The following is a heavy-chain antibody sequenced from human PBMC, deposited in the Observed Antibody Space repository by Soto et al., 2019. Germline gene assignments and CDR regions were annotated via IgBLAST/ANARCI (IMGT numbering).Heavy chain of an antibody. Sequence: QVQLVQSGAEAKKPGSSVTVSCKASGGSFSSYAISWVRQAPGQGLEWMGGIIPIFGRANYAQKFQGRVTIIAHKSTSTAYMELSRLRCEDTGVYSCARGPREVDIVATIGAWFDPWGQGTLVTVCS. CDR1: GGSFSSYA. V-gene: IGHV1-69*06. CDR2: IIPIFGRA. CDR3: ARGPREVDIVATIGAWFDP. J-gene: IGHJ5*02. D-gene: IGHD5-12*01.